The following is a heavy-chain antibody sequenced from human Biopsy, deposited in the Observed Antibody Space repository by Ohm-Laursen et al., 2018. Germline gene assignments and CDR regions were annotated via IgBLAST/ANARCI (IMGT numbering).Heavy chain of an antibody. CDR3: ARDTRWSPYSMDV. Sequence: SLRLSCAATGFSFSDYHMRWIRQPPGRGLEWVSYISGGGTIYYGDSMKGRVTISRDNAKNSLYLQMHSLRAEDTAVYYCARDTRWSPYSMDVWGQGTTVTVSS. V-gene: IGHV3-11*01. CDR2: ISGGGTI. CDR1: GFSFSDYH. J-gene: IGHJ6*02. D-gene: IGHD4-23*01.